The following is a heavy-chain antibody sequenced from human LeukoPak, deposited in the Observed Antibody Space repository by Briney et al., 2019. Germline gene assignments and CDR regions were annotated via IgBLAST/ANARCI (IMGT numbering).Heavy chain of an antibody. J-gene: IGHJ6*02. V-gene: IGHV3-7*01. Sequence: SGGSLRLSCAASGFTFSNYWMHWVRQAPGKGLEWVANIKEDGSEKYYVGSVKGRFAISRDNAKNLLLLQMNSLRDEDTAVYYCAREGYGSGMDVWGQGTTVTVSS. CDR1: GFTFSNYW. CDR3: AREGYGSGMDV. D-gene: IGHD6-19*01. CDR2: IKEDGSEK.